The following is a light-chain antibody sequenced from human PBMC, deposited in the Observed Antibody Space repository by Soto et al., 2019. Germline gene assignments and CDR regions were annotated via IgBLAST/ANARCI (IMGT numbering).Light chain of an antibody. V-gene: IGKV1-5*03. J-gene: IGKJ1*01. Sequence: DIQMTQSPSTLSASVGYRVTITCRASQSISSWLAWYQQKPGKAPKLLIYKASSLESGVQSRFSGSGSGTEFTLTISSLQPDDFATYYCQQYNSYSWTFGQGTKVEIK. CDR2: KAS. CDR1: QSISSW. CDR3: QQYNSYSWT.